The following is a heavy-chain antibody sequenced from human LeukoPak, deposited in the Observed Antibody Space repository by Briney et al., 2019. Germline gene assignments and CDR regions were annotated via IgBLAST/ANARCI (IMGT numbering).Heavy chain of an antibody. CDR2: TSSDGSST. J-gene: IGHJ5*02. CDR3: ARHRSLRAGWFDP. V-gene: IGHV3-74*01. Sequence: GGSLRLSCAASGFPFSNYWMHWVRQAPGKGLVWVSHTSSDGSSTTYADSVKGRFTISRDNAKSTLFLQMNSLRADDTAVYYCARHRSLRAGWFDPWGQGTQVIVSS. D-gene: IGHD3-10*01. CDR1: GFPFSNYW.